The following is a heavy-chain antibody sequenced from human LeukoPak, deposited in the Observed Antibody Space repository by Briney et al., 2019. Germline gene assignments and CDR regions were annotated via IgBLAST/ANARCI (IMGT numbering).Heavy chain of an antibody. CDR1: GFTFSGYA. D-gene: IGHD3-22*01. V-gene: IGHV3-23*01. CDR2: ISGSGGST. J-gene: IGHJ5*02. Sequence: GGSLRLSCAASGFTFSGYAMSWVRQAPGKGLEWVSAISGSGGSTYYADSVKGRFTISRDNSKNTLYLQMNSLGAEDTAVYYCAKDLSYYDSSGYYSWFDPWGQGTLVTVSS. CDR3: AKDLSYYDSSGYYSWFDP.